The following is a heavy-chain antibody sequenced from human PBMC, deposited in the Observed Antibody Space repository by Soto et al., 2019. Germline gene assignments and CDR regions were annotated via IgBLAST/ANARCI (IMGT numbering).Heavy chain of an antibody. Sequence: QVQLVQSGAEVKKPGSSVKVSCKASGGTFSSYAISWVRQAPGQGLEWMGGIIPIFGTANYAQKFQGRVTITADESTSTAYMELSSLRSEDTAVYYCARGVGVVVVAATPYYLDYWGQGTLVTVSS. CDR3: ARGVGVVVVAATPYYLDY. D-gene: IGHD2-15*01. J-gene: IGHJ4*02. CDR2: IIPIFGTA. V-gene: IGHV1-69*12. CDR1: GGTFSSYA.